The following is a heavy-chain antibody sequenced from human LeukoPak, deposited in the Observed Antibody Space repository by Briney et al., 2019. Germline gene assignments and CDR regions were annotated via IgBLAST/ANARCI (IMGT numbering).Heavy chain of an antibody. J-gene: IGHJ6*02. V-gene: IGHV3-48*04. CDR2: ISSSGSTI. Sequence: GGSLRLSCAASGFTFSSYAMSWVRQAPGKGLEWVSYISSSGSTIYYADSVKGRFTISRDNAKNSLYLQMNSLRAEDTAVYYCARGNDDFNYYYYGMDVWGQGTTVTVSS. CDR3: ARGNDDFNYYYYGMDV. CDR1: GFTFSSYA. D-gene: IGHD2-21*02.